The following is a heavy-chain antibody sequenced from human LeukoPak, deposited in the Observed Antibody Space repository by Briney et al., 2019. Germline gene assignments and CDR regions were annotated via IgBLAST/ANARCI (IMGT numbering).Heavy chain of an antibody. J-gene: IGHJ6*03. CDR2: MNLNSGNT. Sequence: ASVKVSCKASGYTFTSYDINWVRQATGQGLEWMGWMNLNSGNTGYAQKFQGRVTMNRNTSISTAYMELSSLRSEDTAVYYCAREGTAAAPSYYYYYYMDVWGKGTTVTVSS. D-gene: IGHD6-13*01. CDR3: AREGTAAAPSYYYYYYMDV. CDR1: GYTFTSYD. V-gene: IGHV1-8*01.